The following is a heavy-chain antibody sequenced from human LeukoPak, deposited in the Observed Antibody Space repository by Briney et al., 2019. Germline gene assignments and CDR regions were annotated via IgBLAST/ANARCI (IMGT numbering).Heavy chain of an antibody. D-gene: IGHD3/OR15-3a*01. J-gene: IGHJ4*02. V-gene: IGHV3-9*01. CDR1: GFTFDDYA. Sequence: GGSLRLSCAASGFTFDDYAMHWVRQAPGKGLEWVSGISWNSGSIGYADSVKGRFTISRDNAKNSLYLQMSSLRAEDTALYYCAKGAGGTGYYAYYFDYWGQGTLVTVSS. CDR2: ISWNSGSI. CDR3: AKGAGGTGYYAYYFDY.